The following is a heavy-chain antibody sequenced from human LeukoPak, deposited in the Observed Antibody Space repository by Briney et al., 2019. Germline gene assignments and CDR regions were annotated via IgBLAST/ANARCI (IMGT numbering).Heavy chain of an antibody. CDR3: AKGHYDILTGLSYYYYGMDV. V-gene: IGHV3-30*02. J-gene: IGHJ6*02. D-gene: IGHD3-9*01. Sequence: GGSLRLSCAASGFTFSSSGMHWVRQAPGKGLEWVAFIRYDGSNKYYADSVKGRFTISRDNSKNTLYLQMNSLRAEDTAVYYCAKGHYDILTGLSYYYYGMDVWGQGTTVTVSS. CDR1: GFTFSSSG. CDR2: IRYDGSNK.